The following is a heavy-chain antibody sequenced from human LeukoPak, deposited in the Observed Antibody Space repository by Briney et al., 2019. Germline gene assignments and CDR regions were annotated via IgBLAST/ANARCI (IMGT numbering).Heavy chain of an antibody. D-gene: IGHD2-2*01. CDR2: ISYDGSNK. CDR3: ARDREDQLLEGTYYFDY. J-gene: IGHJ4*02. Sequence: GGSLRLSCAASGFTLSSYAMHWVRQAPGKGLEWVAVISYDGSNKYYADSVKGRFTISRDNSKNTLYLQMNSLRAEHTAVYYCARDREDQLLEGTYYFDYWGQGTLVTVSS. V-gene: IGHV3-30*01. CDR1: GFTLSSYA.